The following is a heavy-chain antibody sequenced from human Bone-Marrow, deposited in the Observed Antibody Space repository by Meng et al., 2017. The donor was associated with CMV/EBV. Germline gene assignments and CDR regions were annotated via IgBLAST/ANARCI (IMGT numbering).Heavy chain of an antibody. CDR1: GYTFTSYG. V-gene: IGHV1-18*01. J-gene: IGHJ4*02. CDR2: ISAYNGNT. CDR3: ARDGPAADRGYSYAMN. Sequence: ASVKVSCKASGYTFTSYGISWVRQAPGQGLEWMGWISAYNGNTNYAQKFQGRVTMTRDTSTSTVYMELSSLRSEDTAVYYCARDGPAADRGYSYAMNWGQGTLVTVSS. D-gene: IGHD5-18*01.